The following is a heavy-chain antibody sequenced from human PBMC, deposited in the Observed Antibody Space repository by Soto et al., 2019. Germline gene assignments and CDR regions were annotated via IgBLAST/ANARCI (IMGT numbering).Heavy chain of an antibody. D-gene: IGHD3-10*01. V-gene: IGHV3-23*01. J-gene: IGHJ4*02. CDR1: GFTFNNYA. CDR2: ISVGGDTT. Sequence: EVQLLESWGGLVQPGGSLRLSCAASGFTFNNYAMTWVRQAPGKGLEWVSAISVGGDTTSYADSVKGRFTVTRDGSKNTLDLQMCTLRAEDTALYYCAKGRGGSGSLTPRVDFWGQGTLVTVSS. CDR3: AKGRGGSGSLTPRVDF.